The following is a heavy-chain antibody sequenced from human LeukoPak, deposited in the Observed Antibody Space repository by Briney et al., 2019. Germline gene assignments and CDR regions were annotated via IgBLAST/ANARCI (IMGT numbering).Heavy chain of an antibody. Sequence: SETLSLTCTVSDGSIIAYYWSWIRQPAGKGLEYIGRIFPSGSTTYNPSLKSRVTMSVDTSKNQFSLKLTSVTAADTAVYYCAKLNPRRWLDSWGQGILVTVSS. D-gene: IGHD5-24*01. CDR1: DGSIIAYY. J-gene: IGHJ5*01. V-gene: IGHV4-4*07. CDR2: IFPSGST. CDR3: AKLNPRRWLDS.